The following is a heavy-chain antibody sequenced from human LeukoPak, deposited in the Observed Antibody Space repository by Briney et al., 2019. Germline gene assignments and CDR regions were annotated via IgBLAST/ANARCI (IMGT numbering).Heavy chain of an antibody. Sequence: GESLKISCKGSGYSFTTYWIGWVRQMPGKGLEWMGLIYPGDSDPRYSPSFQGQVTISADKSISTAYLQWSSLKASDTAMYYCARADTAMVPFDYWGQGTLVTVSS. D-gene: IGHD5-18*01. CDR1: GYSFTTYW. CDR3: ARADTAMVPFDY. J-gene: IGHJ4*02. CDR2: IYPGDSDP. V-gene: IGHV5-51*01.